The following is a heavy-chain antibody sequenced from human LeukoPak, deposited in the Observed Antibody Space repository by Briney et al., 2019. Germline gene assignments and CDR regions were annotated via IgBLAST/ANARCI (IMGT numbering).Heavy chain of an antibody. D-gene: IGHD6-6*01. V-gene: IGHV3-23*01. CDR2: ISDSAGST. Sequence: GGSLRLSCAASGFTFSSYAMSWVRQAPGKGLEWVSAISDSAGSTYYADSVKGRFTISRDNSKNTLYLQMNSLRAEDTAVYYCAKFGAALPQKRLGTNTFDYWGQGTLVTVSS. CDR1: GFTFSSYA. CDR3: AKFGAALPQKRLGTNTFDY. J-gene: IGHJ4*02.